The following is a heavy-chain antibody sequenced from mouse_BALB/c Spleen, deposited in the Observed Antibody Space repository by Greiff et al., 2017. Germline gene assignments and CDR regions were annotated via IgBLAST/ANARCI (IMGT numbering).Heavy chain of an antibody. CDR2: ISSGSSTI. Sequence: EVKLVESGGGLVQPGGSRKLSCAASGFTFSSFGMHWVRQAPEKGLEWVAYISSGSSTIYYADTVKGRFTISRDNPKNTLFLQMTSLRSEDTAMYYCARGLPYYIDYWGQGTTLTVSS. CDR1: GFTFSSFG. D-gene: IGHD5-5*01. J-gene: IGHJ2*01. V-gene: IGHV5-17*02. CDR3: ARGLPYYIDY.